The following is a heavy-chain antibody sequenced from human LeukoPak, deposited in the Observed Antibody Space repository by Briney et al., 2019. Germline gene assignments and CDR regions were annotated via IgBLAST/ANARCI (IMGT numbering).Heavy chain of an antibody. Sequence: GGSLRLSCAASGFTFCDYYMSWIRQAPGKGLEWVSYISSSGSTIYYADSVKGRFTISRDNAKNSLYLQMNSLRAEDTAVYYCARSIVGPWGLDAFDIWGQGTMVTVSS. V-gene: IGHV3-11*01. CDR2: ISSSGSTI. D-gene: IGHD1-26*01. CDR3: ARSIVGPWGLDAFDI. J-gene: IGHJ3*02. CDR1: GFTFCDYY.